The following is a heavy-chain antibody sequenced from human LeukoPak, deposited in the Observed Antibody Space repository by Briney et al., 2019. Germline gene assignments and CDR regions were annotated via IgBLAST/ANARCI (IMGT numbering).Heavy chain of an antibody. J-gene: IGHJ5*02. CDR3: ARHTPRSYSSSEARWFDP. V-gene: IGHV4-34*01. CDR1: GGSFSGYY. Sequence: SETLSLTCAVYGGSFSGYYWSWIRQPPGKGLECIGEINHSGSTNYNPSLKSRVTISVDTSKNQFSLKLSSVTAADTAVYYCARHTPRSYSSSEARWFDPWGQGTLVTVSS. D-gene: IGHD6-13*01. CDR2: INHSGST.